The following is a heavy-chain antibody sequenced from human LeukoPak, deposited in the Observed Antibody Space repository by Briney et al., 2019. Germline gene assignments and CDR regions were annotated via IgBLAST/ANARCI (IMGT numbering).Heavy chain of an antibody. CDR1: GFTFSSYG. CDR3: ARDFWLTMVRGVIPPDY. V-gene: IGHV3-33*01. J-gene: IGHJ4*02. Sequence: PGRSLRLSCAASGFTFSSYGMHWVRQAPGKGLEWVAVIWYDGSNKYYADPVKGRFTISRDNSKNTLYLQMNSLRAEDTAVYYCARDFWLTMVRGVIPPDYWGQGTLVTVSS. CDR2: IWYDGSNK. D-gene: IGHD3-10*01.